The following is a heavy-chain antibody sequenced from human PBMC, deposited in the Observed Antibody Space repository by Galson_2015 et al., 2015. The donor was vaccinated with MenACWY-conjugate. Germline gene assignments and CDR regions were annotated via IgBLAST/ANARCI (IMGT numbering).Heavy chain of an antibody. J-gene: IGHJ4*02. CDR2: IIPLRGTA. Sequence: SVKVSCKASGDTFNRYAISWVRQAPGQGLEWMGRIIPLRGTASYAQNFQGRVTITADKSTTTAYMDLSSLRSADTAVYYCAREARSVAAMIGLPIDSWGQGTLVTVSS. CDR3: AREARSVAAMIGLPIDS. V-gene: IGHV1-69*04. CDR1: GDTFNRYA. D-gene: IGHD3-9*01.